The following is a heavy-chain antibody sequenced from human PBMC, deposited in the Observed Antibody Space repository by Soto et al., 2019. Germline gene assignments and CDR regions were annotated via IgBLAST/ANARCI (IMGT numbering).Heavy chain of an antibody. CDR1: GGTFSSYA. V-gene: IGHV1-69*13. D-gene: IGHD5-12*01. CDR2: IIPIFGTA. J-gene: IGHJ6*02. Sequence: ASVKVSCKASGGTFSSYAISWVRQAPGQGLEWMGGIIPIFGTANYAQKFQGRVTITADESTSTAYMELSSLRSEDTAGYYCAKERGGGYDLPYYYYGMDVWGQGTTVTVSS. CDR3: AKERGGGYDLPYYYYGMDV.